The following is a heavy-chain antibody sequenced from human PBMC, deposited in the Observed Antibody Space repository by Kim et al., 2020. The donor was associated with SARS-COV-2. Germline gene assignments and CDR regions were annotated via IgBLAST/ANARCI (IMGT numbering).Heavy chain of an antibody. J-gene: IGHJ3*02. CDR1: GGTFSSYA. Sequence: SVKVSCKASGGTFSSYAISWVRQAPGQGLEWMGGIIPIFGTANYAQKFQGRVTITADESTSTAYMELSSLRSEDTAVYYCARERITMVRGVIIRAAFDIWGQETMVTVSS. CDR2: IIPIFGTA. D-gene: IGHD3-10*01. CDR3: ARERITMVRGVIIRAAFDI. V-gene: IGHV1-69*13.